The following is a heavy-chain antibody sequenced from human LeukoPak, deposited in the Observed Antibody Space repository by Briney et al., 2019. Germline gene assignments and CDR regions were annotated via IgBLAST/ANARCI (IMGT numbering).Heavy chain of an antibody. J-gene: IGHJ4*02. CDR2: TNLHGTAV. Sequence: GVSLRLSREVSGLSFSNYWMHWVRQAPGKGLVWVARTNLHGTAVDYADSVKGRFIISRGNAKNTLFLQMNSLRVEDTAVYYCASAYTYVRLGDHWGQGTLVTVSS. CDR1: GLSFSNYW. CDR3: ASAYTYVRLGDH. D-gene: IGHD3-16*01. V-gene: IGHV3-74*01.